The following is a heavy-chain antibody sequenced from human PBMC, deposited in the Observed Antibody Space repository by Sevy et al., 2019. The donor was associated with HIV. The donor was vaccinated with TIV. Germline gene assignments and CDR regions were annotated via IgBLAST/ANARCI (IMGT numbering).Heavy chain of an antibody. CDR2: ISSSSNYI. CDR1: GFTFSTYS. D-gene: IGHD3-10*01. Sequence: GGSLRLSCAASGFTFSTYSMNWVRQAPGKGLEWVSSISSSSNYIYYADSVKGRFTISRDNAKNSLYLQMNSVRAEDTAVDYCARDGARITMVQGVMAYYHGMDVWGQGTTVTVSS. V-gene: IGHV3-21*01. J-gene: IGHJ6*02. CDR3: ARDGARITMVQGVMAYYHGMDV.